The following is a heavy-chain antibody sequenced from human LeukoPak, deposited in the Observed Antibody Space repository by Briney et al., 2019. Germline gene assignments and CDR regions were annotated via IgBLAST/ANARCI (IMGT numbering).Heavy chain of an antibody. D-gene: IGHD3-16*02. CDR2: INHSGST. Sequence: SETLSLTCAVYGGSFSGYYWSWIRQPPGKGLEWIGEINHSGSTNYNPSLKSRVTISVDTSKNQFSLKQSSVTAADTAVYYCARGLRYVWGSYRCAHDYWGQGTLVTVSS. J-gene: IGHJ4*02. CDR1: GGSFSGYY. CDR3: ARGLRYVWGSYRCAHDY. V-gene: IGHV4-34*01.